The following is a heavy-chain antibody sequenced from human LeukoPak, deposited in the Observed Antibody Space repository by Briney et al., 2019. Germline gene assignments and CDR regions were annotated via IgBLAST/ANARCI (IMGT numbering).Heavy chain of an antibody. V-gene: IGHV3-21*01. CDR1: GFTFSRYS. J-gene: IGHJ4*02. CDR3: ARGYYYESSGYFFDY. D-gene: IGHD3-22*01. CDR2: ISSSTGYI. Sequence: GGSLRLSCAASGFTFSRYSMNWVRQAPGKGLEWVSSISSSTGYIYYADSVKGRFTISRDNAENSLYLQMNSLRAEDTAVYYCARGYYYESSGYFFDYWGRGTLVTVSS.